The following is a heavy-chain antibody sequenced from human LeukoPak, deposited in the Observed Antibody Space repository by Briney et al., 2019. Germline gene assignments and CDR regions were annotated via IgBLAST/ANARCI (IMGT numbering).Heavy chain of an antibody. D-gene: IGHD4-17*01. CDR1: GFTFNNYR. CDR3: ARRGDYDGAY. Sequence: PGGSLRLSCAASGFTFNNYRMSWVRQAPGRGLEWVANIKQDGSEKSYVDSVKGRFTISRDNAKNSVYLQMGSLRVEDTSVYYCARRGDYDGAYWGQGTLVTVSS. J-gene: IGHJ4*02. CDR2: IKQDGSEK. V-gene: IGHV3-7*01.